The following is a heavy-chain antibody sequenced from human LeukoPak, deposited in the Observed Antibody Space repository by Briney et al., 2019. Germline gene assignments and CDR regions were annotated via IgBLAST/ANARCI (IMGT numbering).Heavy chain of an antibody. CDR3: VRAFYYYVSSGFYYDS. V-gene: IGHV3-13*01. CDR1: GFTFSSYD. J-gene: IGHJ5*01. Sequence: GGSLRLSCAASGFTFSSYDMHWVRHATGKGLEWVSAIGTTGDTYYAGSVKGRFTISGEDAKNSLYLQMNSLRAGDTAVYYCVRAFYYYVSSGFYYDSWGQGTLVTVSS. CDR2: IGTTGDT. D-gene: IGHD3-22*01.